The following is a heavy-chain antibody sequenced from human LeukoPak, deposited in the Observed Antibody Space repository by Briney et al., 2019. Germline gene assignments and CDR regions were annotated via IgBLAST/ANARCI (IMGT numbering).Heavy chain of an antibody. CDR1: GFTFGDYA. J-gene: IGHJ4*02. CDR3: TRVIQSGYSSSWYKSPYFDY. D-gene: IGHD6-13*01. Sequence: GALRLSCTASGFTFGDYAMSWFRQAPGKGLEWVGFIRSKAYGGTTEYAASVKVRFTISRDDSKSIAYLQMNSLKTEDTAVYYCTRVIQSGYSSSWYKSPYFDYWGQGTLVTVSS. V-gene: IGHV3-49*03. CDR2: IRSKAYGGTT.